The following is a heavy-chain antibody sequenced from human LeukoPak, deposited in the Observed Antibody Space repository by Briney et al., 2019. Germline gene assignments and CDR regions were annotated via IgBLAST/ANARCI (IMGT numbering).Heavy chain of an antibody. D-gene: IGHD3-10*01. Sequence: ASVKVSCKASGYTLTDHYMHWVRQAPGQGLEWMGWINPNSGGTNYAQKFQGRVTMTRDTSISTAYMELSSLRSDDTAVYYCARKRGSLGEGYFDYWGQGTLVTVSS. CDR1: GYTLTDHY. CDR2: INPNSGGT. J-gene: IGHJ4*02. V-gene: IGHV1-2*02. CDR3: ARKRGSLGEGYFDY.